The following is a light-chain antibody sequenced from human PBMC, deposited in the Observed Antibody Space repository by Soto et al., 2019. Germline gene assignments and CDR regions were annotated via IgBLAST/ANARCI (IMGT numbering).Light chain of an antibody. V-gene: IGKV3-11*01. J-gene: IGKJ5*01. Sequence: EIVMTQSPATLSVSPGERVTLSWRSSQSVSSYLAWYQQKPGQAPRLLIYDASNRATGIPARFSGSGSGTDFTLTISSLEPEDFAVYYCQQRSNWPPITFGQGTRLEIK. CDR3: QQRSNWPPIT. CDR1: QSVSSY. CDR2: DAS.